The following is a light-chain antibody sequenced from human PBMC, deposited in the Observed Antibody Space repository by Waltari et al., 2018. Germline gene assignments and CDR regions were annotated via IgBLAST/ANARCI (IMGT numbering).Light chain of an antibody. Sequence: DIVLTQSPDSLAVSLGERATINCKSSQSVVFSSNNKNYLAWYQQKPGQHPKLLITWASTRESGVPDRFSGSGSETDFTLTISSLQAEDVAVYYCQQCYTFPYTFGQGTKLESK. J-gene: IGKJ2*01. CDR1: QSVVFSSNNKNY. CDR2: WAS. V-gene: IGKV4-1*01. CDR3: QQCYTFPYT.